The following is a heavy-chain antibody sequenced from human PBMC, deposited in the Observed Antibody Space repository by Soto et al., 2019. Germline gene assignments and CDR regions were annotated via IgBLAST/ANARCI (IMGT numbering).Heavy chain of an antibody. CDR3: ARHLSYSYTRFDY. V-gene: IGHV4-39*01. CDR2: IYYSGST. J-gene: IGHJ4*02. D-gene: IGHD3-10*01. CDR1: GDSISSSSYY. Sequence: SETLSLTCTVSGDSISSSSYYWGWIRQPPGKGLEWIGSIYYSGSTYYNPSLKSRVTISVDTSKNQFSLKLSSVTAADTAVYYCARHLSYSYTRFDYWGQGTLVTVSS.